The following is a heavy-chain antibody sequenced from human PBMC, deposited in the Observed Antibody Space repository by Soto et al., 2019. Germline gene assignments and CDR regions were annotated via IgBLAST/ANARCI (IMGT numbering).Heavy chain of an antibody. CDR1: GFTFSSYA. D-gene: IGHD3-3*01. CDR2: ISGSGGST. J-gene: IGHJ4*02. Sequence: GGSLRLSCAASGFTFSSYAMSWVRQAPGKGLEWVSAISGSGGSTYYADSVKGRFTISRDNSKNTLYLQMNSLRAEDTAVYYCAKDTGNYDFWSGYYVPHHYWGQGTLVTVSS. CDR3: AKDTGNYDFWSGYYVPHHY. V-gene: IGHV3-23*01.